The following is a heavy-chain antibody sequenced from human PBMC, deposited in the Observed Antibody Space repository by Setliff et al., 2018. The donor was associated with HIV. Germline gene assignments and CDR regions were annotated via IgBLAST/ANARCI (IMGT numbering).Heavy chain of an antibody. D-gene: IGHD2-2*01. CDR2: IKQDGSEK. CDR1: GFTFSSYW. Sequence: LRLSCAASGFTFSSYWMSWVRQAPGKGLEWVANIKQDGSEKYYVDSVKGRFTISRDNAKNSLYLQMNSLRAEDTAVYYCARGEPSILIEPAAFFDYWGQGTLVTVSS. V-gene: IGHV3-7*05. J-gene: IGHJ4*02. CDR3: ARGEPSILIEPAAFFDY.